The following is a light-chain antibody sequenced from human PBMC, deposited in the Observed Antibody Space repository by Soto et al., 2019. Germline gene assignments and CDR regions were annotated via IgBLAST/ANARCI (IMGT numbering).Light chain of an antibody. CDR2: DVS. J-gene: IGKJ5*01. Sequence: ENVLTQAPGTLVFPPGERVTHSCRASQSVSNSLAWYQQKPGQPPRLLIYDVSNRATGIPARFSGSGSGTDFTLTITSLEPEDFAVYFCHQRYNWPRVTFGQGTRLEIK. V-gene: IGKV3-11*01. CDR3: HQRYNWPRVT. CDR1: QSVSNS.